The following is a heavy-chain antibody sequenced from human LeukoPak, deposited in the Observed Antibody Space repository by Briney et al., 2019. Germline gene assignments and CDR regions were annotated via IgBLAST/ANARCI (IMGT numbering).Heavy chain of an antibody. CDR2: INSDGSST. Sequence: GGSLRLSCAASGFTFSSYWMHWVRQAPGKGLVWVSRINSDGSSTSYADSVKGRFTISRDNAKNTLYLQMNSLRAEDTAVYYCARSGYTMVRGVIIEPVVDWGQGTLVTVSS. CDR3: ARSGYTMVRGVIIEPVVD. V-gene: IGHV3-74*01. D-gene: IGHD3-10*01. J-gene: IGHJ4*02. CDR1: GFTFSSYW.